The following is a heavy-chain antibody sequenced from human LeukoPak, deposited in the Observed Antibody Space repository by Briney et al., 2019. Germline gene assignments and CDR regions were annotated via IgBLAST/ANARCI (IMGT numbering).Heavy chain of an antibody. D-gene: IGHD2-15*01. V-gene: IGHV3-23*01. Sequence: GGSLRLSCAASGFTFSSYAMSWVRQAPGKGLEWVSAISGSGGSTYYADSMKGRFTISRDNSKNTLYLQMNSLRAEDTAVYYCAKPDIVVVVAATHFDYWGQGTLVTVSS. CDR2: ISGSGGST. CDR1: GFTFSSYA. J-gene: IGHJ4*02. CDR3: AKPDIVVVVAATHFDY.